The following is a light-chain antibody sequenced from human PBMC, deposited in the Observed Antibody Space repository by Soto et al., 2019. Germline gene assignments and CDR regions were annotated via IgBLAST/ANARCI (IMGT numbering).Light chain of an antibody. CDR2: CAS. Sequence: DIVMTQSPDSLAVSLGERATINCKSSQTVLYSSNNKNYLAWYQQKPGQPPKGLIYCASTRESGVPDRFSGSGSGTYFTLTISSLQAEDVAVYYCQQYYSTVSFGGGTKVEIK. CDR3: QQYYSTVS. CDR1: QTVLYSSNNKNY. J-gene: IGKJ4*01. V-gene: IGKV4-1*01.